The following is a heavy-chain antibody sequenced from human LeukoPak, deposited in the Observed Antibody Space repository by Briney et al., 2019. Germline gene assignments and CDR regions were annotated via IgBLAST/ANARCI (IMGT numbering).Heavy chain of an antibody. CDR1: GGSISSGDYY. Sequence: SQTLSLTCTVSGGSISSGDYYWSWIRQPPGKGLEWIGYIYYSGSTYYNPFLKSRVTISVDTSKNQFPLKLSSVTAADTAVYYCARDGVRYGMDVWGQGTTVTVSS. CDR3: ARDGVRYGMDV. D-gene: IGHD3-16*01. J-gene: IGHJ6*02. V-gene: IGHV4-30-4*01. CDR2: IYYSGST.